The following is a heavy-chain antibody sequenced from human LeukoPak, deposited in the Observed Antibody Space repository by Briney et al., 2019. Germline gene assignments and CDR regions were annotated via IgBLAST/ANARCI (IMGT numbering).Heavy chain of an antibody. V-gene: IGHV3-74*01. J-gene: IGHJ4*02. CDR1: GFTFSSNW. Sequence: PGGSLRLSCATSGFTFSSNWMHWVRQTPGKGLVWVSRINSDGSSTSYADSVKGRFTISRDNAKDTLYLQMNSLRAEDTAVYYCASRSDYGDPHYWGQGTLVTVSS. D-gene: IGHD4-17*01. CDR2: INSDGSST. CDR3: ASRSDYGDPHY.